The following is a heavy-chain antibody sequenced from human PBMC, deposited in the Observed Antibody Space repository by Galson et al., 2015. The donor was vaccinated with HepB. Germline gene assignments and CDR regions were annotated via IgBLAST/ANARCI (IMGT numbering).Heavy chain of an antibody. Sequence: SVKVSCKASGYTFTSYGISWVRQAPGQGLEWMGWISAYNGNTNYAQKLQGRVTMTTDTSTSTAYMELRSLRSDDTAVYYCARLADSSGWYYFDYWGQGTLVTVSS. CDR2: ISAYNGNT. D-gene: IGHD6-19*01. CDR1: GYTFTSYG. J-gene: IGHJ4*02. CDR3: ARLADSSGWYYFDY. V-gene: IGHV1-18*04.